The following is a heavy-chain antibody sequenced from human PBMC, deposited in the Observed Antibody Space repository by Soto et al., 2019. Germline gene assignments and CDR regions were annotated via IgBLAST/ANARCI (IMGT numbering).Heavy chain of an antibody. D-gene: IGHD6-19*01. CDR3: ARGGSSGWYSKGPTNFDY. CDR1: GYTFTSYG. CDR2: ISAYNGNT. V-gene: IGHV1-18*01. J-gene: IGHJ4*02. Sequence: ASVKVSCKASGYTFTSYGISWVRQAPGQGLEWMGWISAYNGNTNYAQKLQGRVTMTTDTSTSTAYMELRSLRSDDTAVYYCARGGSSGWYSKGPTNFDYWGQGTLVTVSS.